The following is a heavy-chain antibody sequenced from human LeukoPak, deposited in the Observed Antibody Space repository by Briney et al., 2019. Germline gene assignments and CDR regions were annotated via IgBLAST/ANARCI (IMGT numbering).Heavy chain of an antibody. D-gene: IGHD6-25*01. V-gene: IGHV3-48*01. J-gene: IGHJ2*01. CDR1: GFTFSSCS. CDR3: ARGPPWYFDL. CDR2: ISSSSSTI. Sequence: GGSLRLSCAASGFTFSSCSTNWVRQAPGKGLEWVSYISSSSSTIYYADSVKGRFTISRDNAKNSLYLQMNSLRAEDTAVYYCARGPPWYFDLWGRGTLVTVSS.